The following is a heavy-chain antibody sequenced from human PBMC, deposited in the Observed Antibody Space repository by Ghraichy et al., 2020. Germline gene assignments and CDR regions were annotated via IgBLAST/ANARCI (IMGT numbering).Heavy chain of an antibody. CDR1: GFSFRNYW. V-gene: IGHV3-74*01. Sequence: GGSLRLSCVGSGFSFRNYWMHWVRQDPEKGLLWVARLEPDGYVKDYADFVKGRFTISRDNAKNTLYLHMTSLRVDDTAVYRCVRGTNDWVGVDFWGQGTVVTVSS. CDR2: LEPDGYVK. J-gene: IGHJ4*02. CDR3: VRGTNDWVGVDF. D-gene: IGHD3-9*01.